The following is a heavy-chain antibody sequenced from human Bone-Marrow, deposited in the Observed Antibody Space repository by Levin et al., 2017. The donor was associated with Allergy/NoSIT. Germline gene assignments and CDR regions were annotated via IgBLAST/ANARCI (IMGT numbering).Heavy chain of an antibody. CDR2: ISGSGGTT. CDR1: GFTLSNYA. CDR3: ANDQLSMVQGVFDD. J-gene: IGHJ4*02. D-gene: IGHD3-10*01. V-gene: IGHV3-23*01. Sequence: GGSLRLSCAASGFTLSNYAMSWVRQAPGKGLEWVSVISGSGGTTYYADSVKGRFTISRDNSKNTLFLQMNSLRAEDTALYYCANDQLSMVQGVFDDWGQGALVTVSS.